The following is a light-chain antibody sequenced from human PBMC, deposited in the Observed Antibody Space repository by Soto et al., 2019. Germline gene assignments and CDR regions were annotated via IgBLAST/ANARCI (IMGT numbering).Light chain of an antibody. V-gene: IGLV2-14*01. Sequence: QSALTQPASVSGSPGQSITISCTGTNSDVGGYNYVSWYQQHPGKAPKVMIYGVRHRPSGVSNRFSGSKSGNTASLTISGLQAEDEADYYCSSYAGSFVYVFGIGTKLTVL. CDR1: NSDVGGYNY. CDR3: SSYAGSFVYV. J-gene: IGLJ1*01. CDR2: GVR.